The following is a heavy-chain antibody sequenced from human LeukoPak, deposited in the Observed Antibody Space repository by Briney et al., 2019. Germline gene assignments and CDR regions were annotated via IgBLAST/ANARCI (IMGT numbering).Heavy chain of an antibody. CDR3: ASEFVVVTPGRGWFDP. Sequence: SETLSLTCTVSGGSISSGDYYWSWIRQPPGKGLEWIGYIYYSGSTYYNPSLKSRVTISVDTSKNQFSLKLSSVTAADTAVYYCASEFVVVTPGRGWFDPWGQGTLVTVSS. CDR1: GGSISSGDYY. CDR2: IYYSGST. V-gene: IGHV4-30-4*01. D-gene: IGHD2-21*02. J-gene: IGHJ5*02.